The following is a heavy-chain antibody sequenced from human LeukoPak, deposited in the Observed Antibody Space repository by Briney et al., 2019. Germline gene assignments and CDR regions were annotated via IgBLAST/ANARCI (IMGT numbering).Heavy chain of an antibody. V-gene: IGHV3-30*04. CDR1: GFTFRSYA. CDR3: ARDWYSGGYYPGY. J-gene: IGHJ4*02. D-gene: IGHD3-22*01. Sequence: GGSLRLSCAASGFTFRSYAMHWVRQAPGKGLEWVAVISYDGSNKYYADSVKGRFTISRDNPKNTLYLQMNSLRAEDTALYYCARDWYSGGYYPGYWGQGTLVTVSS. CDR2: ISYDGSNK.